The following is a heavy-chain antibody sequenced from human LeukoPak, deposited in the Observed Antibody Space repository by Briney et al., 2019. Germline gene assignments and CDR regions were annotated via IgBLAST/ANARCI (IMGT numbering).Heavy chain of an antibody. D-gene: IGHD5/OR15-5a*01. CDR1: GFTFSSYS. Sequence: PGRSLRLSCAASGFTFSSYSMHWVRQAPGKELEWVAVIYYDGSNKYYADSVKGRFTISRDYSKNTLYLQMNSLSAEDTAVYYCAKSAHSQASVSFDYWGQGTLVTVSS. CDR2: IYYDGSNK. CDR3: AKSAHSQASVSFDY. J-gene: IGHJ4*02. V-gene: IGHV3-30-3*01.